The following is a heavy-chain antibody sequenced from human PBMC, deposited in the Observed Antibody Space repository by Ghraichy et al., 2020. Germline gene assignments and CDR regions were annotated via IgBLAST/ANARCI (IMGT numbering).Heavy chain of an antibody. D-gene: IGHD3-22*01. CDR2: IWYDGSNQ. Sequence: GGSLRLSCAASGFTFRGNGMHLVRQAPGKGLEWVALIWYDGSNQDYIDSVKGRFTISRDNSKNTLYLQINSLRAEDTAVYYCARFSGSDSSGYFDYWGQGTLVTVSS. V-gene: IGHV3-33*01. CDR1: GFTFRGNG. CDR3: ARFSGSDSSGYFDY. J-gene: IGHJ4*02.